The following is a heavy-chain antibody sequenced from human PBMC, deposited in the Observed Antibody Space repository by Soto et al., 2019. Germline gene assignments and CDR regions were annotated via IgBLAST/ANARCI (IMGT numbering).Heavy chain of an antibody. J-gene: IGHJ5*02. CDR1: GGSISSSSYY. CDR2: IYYSGST. CDR3: ARQQGGYSYGTGWFDP. Sequence: SETLSLTCTVSGGSISSSSYYWGWIRQPPGKGLEWIGSIYYSGSTYYNPSLKSRVTISVDTSKNQFSLKLSSVTAADTAVYYCARQQGGYSYGTGWFDPWGQGTLVTVPQ. D-gene: IGHD5-18*01. V-gene: IGHV4-39*01.